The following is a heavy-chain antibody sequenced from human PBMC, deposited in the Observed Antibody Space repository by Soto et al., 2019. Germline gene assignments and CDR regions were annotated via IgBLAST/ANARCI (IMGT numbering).Heavy chain of an antibody. D-gene: IGHD3-10*01. J-gene: IGHJ6*02. CDR1: GYTFTGYY. CDR3: ARDRWLGATPTDMDV. V-gene: IGHV1-2*04. Sequence: ASVKVSCKASGYTFTGYYMHWVRQAPGQGLEWMGWINPNSGGTNYAQKFQGWVTMTRDTSISTAYMELSRLRSDDTAVYYCARDRWLGATPTDMDVWGQGTTVTVSS. CDR2: INPNSGGT.